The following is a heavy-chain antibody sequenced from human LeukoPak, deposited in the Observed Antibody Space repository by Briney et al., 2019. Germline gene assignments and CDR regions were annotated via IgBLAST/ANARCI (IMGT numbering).Heavy chain of an antibody. CDR3: ARDSKYCSGGSCYSNWFDP. D-gene: IGHD2-15*01. CDR2: INPSGGST. CDR1: GYTFTSYY. J-gene: IGHJ5*02. V-gene: IGHV1-46*01. Sequence: ASVKVSCKASGYTFTSYYMHWVRQAPGQGLEWMGIINPSGGSTSYAQKFQGRVTMTRGTSTSTVYMELSSLRSEDTAVYYCARDSKYCSGGSCYSNWFDPWGQGTLVTVSS.